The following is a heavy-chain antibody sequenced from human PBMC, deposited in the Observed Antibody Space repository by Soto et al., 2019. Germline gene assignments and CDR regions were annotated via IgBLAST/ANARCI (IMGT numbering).Heavy chain of an antibody. CDR3: AGTTSLQWYYMDV. V-gene: IGHV3-15*01. Sequence: PGGSLRLSCAASGFTFSSYAMSWVRQAPGKGLEWVGRVKSKANGETTDYAAPVKGRFTISRDDSKSTLYLQMNSLQTEDTAVYYCAGTTSLQWYYMDVWDKGTTVTVSS. J-gene: IGHJ6*03. D-gene: IGHD1-7*01. CDR1: GFTFSSYA. CDR2: VKSKANGETT.